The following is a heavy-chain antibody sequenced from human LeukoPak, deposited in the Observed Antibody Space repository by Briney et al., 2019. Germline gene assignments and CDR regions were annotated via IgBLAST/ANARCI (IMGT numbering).Heavy chain of an antibody. Sequence: ASVKVSCKASGYTFTDYYMHRVRQAPGQGLEWMGWIVTNNGGTNYAQNFKGRVTMTRDTSVSTAYVEVSDLKSDDTAVYYCARGGPHHGFDIWAQGTMVTVSS. CDR2: IVTNNGGT. J-gene: IGHJ3*02. CDR3: ARGGPHHGFDI. V-gene: IGHV1-2*02. CDR1: GYTFTDYY.